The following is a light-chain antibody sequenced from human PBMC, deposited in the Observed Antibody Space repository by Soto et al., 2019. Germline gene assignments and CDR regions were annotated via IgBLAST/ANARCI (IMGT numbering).Light chain of an antibody. CDR1: SSDVGGYNY. Sequence: QSALNQSASVSGSTGQSITISCTGTSSDVGGYNYVSWYQQYPGKAPQLMIYDVSNRPSGVSTRFSGSKSGNTASLTISGLQAEDEADYYCSSYTSSSTLIFGGGTKITVL. V-gene: IGLV2-14*01. CDR2: DVS. J-gene: IGLJ2*01. CDR3: SSYTSSSTLI.